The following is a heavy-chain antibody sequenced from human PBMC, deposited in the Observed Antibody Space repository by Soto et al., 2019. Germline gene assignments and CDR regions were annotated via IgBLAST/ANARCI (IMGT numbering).Heavy chain of an antibody. Sequence: QITLKESGPTLVKPTQTLTLTCTFSGFSLSTSGVGVGWIRPPPGKALEWLALIYWDDDKRYSPSLKSRLTITKDTSKNQGVLTKTNMDPVDTATYDCAHSWYCSGGSCYYTYYFDYWGQGTLVTDSS. CDR1: GFSLSTSGVG. D-gene: IGHD2-15*01. CDR3: AHSWYCSGGSCYYTYYFDY. CDR2: IYWDDDK. V-gene: IGHV2-5*02. J-gene: IGHJ4*02.